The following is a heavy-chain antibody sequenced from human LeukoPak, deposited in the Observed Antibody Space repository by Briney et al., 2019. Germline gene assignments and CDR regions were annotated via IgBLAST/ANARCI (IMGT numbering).Heavy chain of an antibody. D-gene: IGHD6-19*01. CDR2: IYAGGTT. CDR3: ARDSSGWYDH. CDR1: GFTVSTNY. Sequence: GGSLRLSCAASGFTVSTNYMSWVRQAPGRGLEWVSVIYAGGTTYYADSVKGRFTISRDNSKNTLYLQMNSLRDEDTAVYYCARDSSGWYDHWGQGTLVTVSS. V-gene: IGHV3-53*01. J-gene: IGHJ5*02.